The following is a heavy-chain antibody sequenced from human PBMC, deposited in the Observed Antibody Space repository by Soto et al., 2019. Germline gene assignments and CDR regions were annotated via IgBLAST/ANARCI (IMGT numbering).Heavy chain of an antibody. Sequence: SLRLSCISYGVTFRTYTMNWVRQAPGKGLEWVSGIRGFSPYTFYAESVKGRFTISRDNAKNSLFLQMNSLRAEDTAVYYCARDRGYDAHDFYYNAMDVWGQGTTVTVSS. CDR2: IRGFSPYT. CDR1: GVTFRTYT. D-gene: IGHD2-15*01. CDR3: ARDRGYDAHDFYYNAMDV. J-gene: IGHJ6*02. V-gene: IGHV3-21*01.